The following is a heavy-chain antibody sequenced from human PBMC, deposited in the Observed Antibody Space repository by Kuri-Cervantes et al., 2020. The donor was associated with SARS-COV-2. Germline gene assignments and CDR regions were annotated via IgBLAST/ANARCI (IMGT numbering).Heavy chain of an antibody. J-gene: IGHJ4*02. CDR3: ARGRYTNSWYYFDY. CDR2: IYVHRT. Sequence: GESLKISCAASGFTVSDYYMTWVRQAPGKGLEWVSVIYVHRTEYADSVKGRFTISRDNSSNTVYLQMNSLRAEDAAVYYCARGRYTNSWYYFDYWGQGTLVTVSS. CDR1: GFTVSDYY. D-gene: IGHD6-13*01. V-gene: IGHV3-53*01.